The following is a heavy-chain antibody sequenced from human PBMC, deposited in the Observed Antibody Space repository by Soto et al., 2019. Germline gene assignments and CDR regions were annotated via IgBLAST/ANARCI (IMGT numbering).Heavy chain of an antibody. CDR3: ARAGLRSWAFDI. CDR1: GFTFSSYW. V-gene: IGHV3-74*01. D-gene: IGHD1-26*01. Sequence: EVQLVESGGGLVQPGGSLRLSCAASGFTFSSYWMHWVRQAPGKGLVWVSRINSDGSSTSYADSVKGRFTISRDNAKNTLYLQMNSLRAEDTAVYYCARAGLRSWAFDIWGQGTMVTVSS. J-gene: IGHJ3*02. CDR2: INSDGSST.